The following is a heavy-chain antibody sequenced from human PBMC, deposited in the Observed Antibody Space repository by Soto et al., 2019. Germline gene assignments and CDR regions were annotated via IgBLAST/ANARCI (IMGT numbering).Heavy chain of an antibody. D-gene: IGHD2-2*01. CDR1: GCTFSSYG. V-gene: IGHV3-30*18. CDR2: ISYDGGNK. J-gene: IGHJ6*02. Sequence: QVQLVESGGGVVQPGRSLRLSCAASGCTFSSYGMHWVRQAPGKGLEWVALISYDGGNKYYADSVKGRFTISRDNPKNTLYLQMNSLRTEDTAVYHCAKVLGYCSSSSCSRDYYYYYGMDVWGQGTTVTVSS. CDR3: AKVLGYCSSSSCSRDYYYYYGMDV.